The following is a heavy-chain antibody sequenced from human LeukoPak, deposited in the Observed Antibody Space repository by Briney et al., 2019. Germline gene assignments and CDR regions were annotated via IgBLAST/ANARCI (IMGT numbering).Heavy chain of an antibody. V-gene: IGHV3-21*06. D-gene: IGHD2-15*01. J-gene: IGHJ4*02. CDR2: ISPSSSYI. CDR3: AREGGYCSGGSCRFFDY. CDR1: GFTFSSSS. Sequence: GGSLRLSCAASGFTFSSSSMNWVRQAPGKGLEFVSSISPSSSYIYYADSVKGRFTISRDDAKNSLFLQMNSLRAEDTAVYYCAREGGYCSGGSCRFFDYWSQGTLVTVSS.